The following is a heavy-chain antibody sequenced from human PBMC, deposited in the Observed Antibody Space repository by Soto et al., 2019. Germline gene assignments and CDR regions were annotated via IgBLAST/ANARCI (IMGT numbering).Heavy chain of an antibody. D-gene: IGHD3-22*01. J-gene: IGHJ6*02. CDR3: TTDWAYYHYYYYGMDV. CDR2: IKSKTDGGTT. CDR1: GFTFSNAW. V-gene: IGHV3-15*01. Sequence: SGGSLRLSWAASGFTFSNAWMSWVRQAPGKGLEWVGRIKSKTDGGTTDCAAPVKGRFTISRDDSKNTLYLQMNSLKTEDTAVYYCTTDWAYYHYYYYGMDVWGQGTTVTVSS.